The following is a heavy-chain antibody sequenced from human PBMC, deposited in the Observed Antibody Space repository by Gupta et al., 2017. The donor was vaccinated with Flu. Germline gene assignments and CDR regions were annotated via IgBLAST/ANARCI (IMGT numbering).Heavy chain of an antibody. CDR3: VTYNAGNTNAEGHYYYYMDV. J-gene: IGHJ6*03. CDR2: IKTKTEGGTV. D-gene: IGHD1-1*01. Sequence: RQAQGKGLEWVGRIKTKTEGGTVEYAEPVKGRFTISRDDSKNTLFLQMNSLKDDDTAMYYCVTYNAGNTNAEGHYYYYMDVWGKGTTVTVSS. V-gene: IGHV3-15*01.